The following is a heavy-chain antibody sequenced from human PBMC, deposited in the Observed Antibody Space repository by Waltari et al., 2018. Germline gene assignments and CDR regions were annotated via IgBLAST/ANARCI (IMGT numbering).Heavy chain of an antibody. CDR3: ARKGHGTSAEYLQH. J-gene: IGHJ1*01. CDR1: GYNFTNYW. CDR2: VYPADSYI. Sequence: EVQLVQSGAEVRKPGESLRISCKASGYNFTNYWLGWVRQMPGKGLEWMGFVYPADSYIRFSPSSQGQVTISADKSINTAYLRWSSLKASDTAMYFCARKGHGTSAEYLQHWGQGTLVTVSS. V-gene: IGHV5-51*01.